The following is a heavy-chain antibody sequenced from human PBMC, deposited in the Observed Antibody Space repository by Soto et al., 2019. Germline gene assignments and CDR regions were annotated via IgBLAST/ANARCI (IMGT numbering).Heavy chain of an antibody. D-gene: IGHD3-22*01. CDR3: ARDTGVRYDSSGYPQAGTPTFSYYGMDV. J-gene: IGHJ6*02. CDR1: GYTFTGYY. V-gene: IGHV1-2*04. CDR2: INPNSGGT. Sequence: ASVKVSCKASGYTFTGYYMHWVRQAPGQGLEWMGWINPNSGGTNYAQKFQGWVTMTRDTSISTAYMGLSRLRSDDTTVYYCARDTGVRYDSSGYPQAGTPTFSYYGMDVWGQGTTVTVSS.